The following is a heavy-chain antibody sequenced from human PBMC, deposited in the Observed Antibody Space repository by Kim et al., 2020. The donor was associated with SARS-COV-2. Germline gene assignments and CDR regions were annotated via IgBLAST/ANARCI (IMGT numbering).Heavy chain of an antibody. CDR2: T. CDR3: ASSSKHDAFDI. V-gene: IGHV3-11*06. J-gene: IGHJ3*02. Sequence: TNYADSVKGRFTISRDNAKNSLYLQMNSLRAEDTAVYYCASSSKHDAFDIWGQGTMVTVSS.